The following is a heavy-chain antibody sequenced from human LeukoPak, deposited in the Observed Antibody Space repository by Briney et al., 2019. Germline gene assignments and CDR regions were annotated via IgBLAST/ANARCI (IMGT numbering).Heavy chain of an antibody. V-gene: IGHV4-39*07. CDR1: GDSITGYY. CDR3: TQSDGYGLIRI. D-gene: IGHD3-10*01. CDR2: IYYTGNT. J-gene: IGHJ3*02. Sequence: SETLSLTCSVSGDSITGYYWGWIRQPPGKGLEWIGHIYYTGNTYYNSSLKSRVTISLDTSKNQFSLQVISFTAADTAAYYCTQSDGYGLIRICGRGTMVTVSS.